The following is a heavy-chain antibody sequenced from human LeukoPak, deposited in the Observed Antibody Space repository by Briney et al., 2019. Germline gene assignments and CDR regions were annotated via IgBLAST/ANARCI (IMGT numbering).Heavy chain of an antibody. CDR2: ISYDGSNK. CDR3: AKRIEGPYFYYFDY. V-gene: IGHV3-30*18. Sequence: GGSLRLSCAASGFTFSSYGMHWVRQAPGKGLEWVAVISYDGSNKYYADSVKGRFTISRDNSKNTLYLQMNSLRAEDTAVYYCAKRIEGPYFYYFDYWGQGTLVTVSS. D-gene: IGHD2/OR15-2a*01. J-gene: IGHJ4*02. CDR1: GFTFSSYG.